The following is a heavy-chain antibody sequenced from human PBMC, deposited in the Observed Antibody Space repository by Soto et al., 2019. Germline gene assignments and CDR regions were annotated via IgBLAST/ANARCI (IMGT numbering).Heavy chain of an antibody. J-gene: IGHJ6*02. CDR2: ISGNGANI. D-gene: IGHD2-2*01. CDR3: AKFDASLSFYAMDV. V-gene: IGHV3-23*01. Sequence: PGGSLRLSCAASGFTFTNYALTWVRQAPGKGLEWVSAISGNGANIYYAESVKGRFTISRDDSLATFYLQMDSLRAEDTAIYYCAKFDASLSFYAMDVWGQGTTVTVSS. CDR1: GFTFTNYA.